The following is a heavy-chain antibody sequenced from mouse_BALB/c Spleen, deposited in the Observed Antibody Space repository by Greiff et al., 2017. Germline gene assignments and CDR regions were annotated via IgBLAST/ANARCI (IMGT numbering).Heavy chain of an antibody. J-gene: IGHJ3*01. D-gene: IGHD3-1*01. V-gene: IGHV14-3*02. CDR2: IDPANGNT. Sequence: VQLKQSGAELVKPGASVKLSCTASGFNIKDTYMHWVKQRPEQGLEWIGRIDPANGNTKYDPKFQGKATITADTSSNTAYLQLSSLTSEDTAVYYCAPPSGYSPFWGQGTLVTVSA. CDR3: APPSGYSPF. CDR1: GFNIKDTY.